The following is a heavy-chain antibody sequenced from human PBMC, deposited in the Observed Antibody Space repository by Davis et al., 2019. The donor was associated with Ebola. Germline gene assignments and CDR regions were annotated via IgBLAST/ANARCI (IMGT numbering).Heavy chain of an antibody. V-gene: IGHV1-18*01. CDR3: ARSLRKRNIVVVVYYYGMDV. D-gene: IGHD2-15*01. Sequence: ASVLVPCKASAYIFISYGISRVRQPPGQGLEWMGWISTYNGNTNYAQKFQCWVTMTRDTSISTAYMELSRLRSDDTAVYYCARSLRKRNIVVVVYYYGMDVWGQGTTVTVSS. CDR1: AYIFISYG. CDR2: ISTYNGNT. J-gene: IGHJ6*02.